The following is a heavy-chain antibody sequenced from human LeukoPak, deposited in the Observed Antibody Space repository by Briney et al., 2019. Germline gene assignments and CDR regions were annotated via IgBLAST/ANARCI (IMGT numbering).Heavy chain of an antibody. CDR1: GFTFSSYA. D-gene: IGHD2-15*01. CDR2: ISGSGGST. V-gene: IGHV3-23*01. CDR3: AKGRAAEVVAAFSY. Sequence: GGSLRLSCAASGFTFSSYAMSWVRQAPGKGLEWVSAISGSGGSTYYADSVKGRFTISRDNSKNTLFLQMNSLTPEDTAVYYCAKGRAAEVVAAFSYWGQGTVVTVSS. J-gene: IGHJ4*02.